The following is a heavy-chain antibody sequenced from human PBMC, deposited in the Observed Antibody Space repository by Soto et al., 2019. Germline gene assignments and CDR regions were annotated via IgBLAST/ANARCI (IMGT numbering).Heavy chain of an antibody. V-gene: IGHV3-11*06. CDR3: ARDDNQGGTYYDFWSGFHYYYGMDV. Sequence: PGGSLRLSCAASGGPFIDYYMSWIRQAPGKGLEWVSYISSSSSYTNYADSVKGRFTISRDNAKNSLYLQMNSLRAEDTAVYYCARDDNQGGTYYDFWSGFHYYYGMDVWGQGTTVTVSS. CDR1: GGPFIDYY. CDR2: ISSSSSYT. D-gene: IGHD3-3*01. J-gene: IGHJ6*02.